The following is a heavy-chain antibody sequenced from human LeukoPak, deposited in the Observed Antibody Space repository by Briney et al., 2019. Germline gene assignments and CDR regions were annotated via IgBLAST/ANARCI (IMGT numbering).Heavy chain of an antibody. CDR1: GFTVSSNY. D-gene: IGHD1-14*01. J-gene: IGHJ3*02. Sequence: PGGSLRLSCAASGFTVSSNYMSWVRQAPGKGLEWVSVIYSGGSTYYADSVKGRFAISRDNSKNTLSLQMNSLRAEDTAVYYCAKEGTTWPYDFDIWGQGTLVTVSS. V-gene: IGHV3-66*02. CDR2: IYSGGST. CDR3: AKEGTTWPYDFDI.